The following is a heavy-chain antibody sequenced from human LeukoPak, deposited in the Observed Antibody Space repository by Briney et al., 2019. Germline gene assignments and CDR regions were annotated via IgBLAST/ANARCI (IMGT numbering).Heavy chain of an antibody. D-gene: IGHD5/OR15-5a*01. J-gene: IGHJ4*02. Sequence: SETLSLTCTVSGGSISSGGYYWSWIRQPPGKGLEWIGYIYYSGSTYYNPSLKSRVTISVDTSKNQFSLKLSSVTAADTAVYYCAREPSTGAPFDYWGQGTLATVSS. CDR3: AREPSTGAPFDY. CDR2: IYYSGST. CDR1: GGSISSGGYY. V-gene: IGHV4-30-4*08.